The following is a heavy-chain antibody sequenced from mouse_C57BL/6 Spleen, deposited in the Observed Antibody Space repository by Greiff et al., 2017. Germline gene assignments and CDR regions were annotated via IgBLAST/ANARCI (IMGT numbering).Heavy chain of an antibody. CDR1: GYTFTSYW. Sequence: QVQLQQPGAELVKPGASVKMSCKASGYTFTSYWITWVKPRPGQGLEWIGDIYPGSGSTNYNEKFKSKATLTVDTSSSTAYMQLSSLTSEDSAVYYCARGVYDGYQEYFDVWGTGTTVTVSS. CDR2: IYPGSGST. J-gene: IGHJ1*03. CDR3: ARGVYDGYQEYFDV. D-gene: IGHD2-3*01. V-gene: IGHV1-55*01.